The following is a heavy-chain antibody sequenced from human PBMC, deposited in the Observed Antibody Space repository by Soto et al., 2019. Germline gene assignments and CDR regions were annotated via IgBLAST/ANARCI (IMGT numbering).Heavy chain of an antibody. J-gene: IGHJ6*02. CDR2: ISHEGTYK. CDR1: GFSFRSFG. CDR3: AKRCSSPSCYRLYGMDV. D-gene: IGHD2-2*01. Sequence: GSLRLSCEVSGFSFRSFGMHWVRQAPGEGLEWVTVISHEGTYKHYADSVKGRFTISRDDSKNTLYLEMNGLRAEDTAVYYCAKRCSSPSCYRLYGMDVWGQGTKVTVSS. V-gene: IGHV3-30*18.